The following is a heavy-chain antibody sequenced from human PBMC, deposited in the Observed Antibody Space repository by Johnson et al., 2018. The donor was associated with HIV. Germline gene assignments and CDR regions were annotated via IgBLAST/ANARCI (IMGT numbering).Heavy chain of an antibody. CDR2: ISYDGSNK. Sequence: VQLVESGGGVVQPGRSLRLSCAASGFTFSSYAMHWVRQAPGKGLEWVAVISYDGSNKYYADSVKGRFTISRDNSKNTLYLQMNSLRAEDTAVYYCATNQYQLPAPFDIWGQGTMVTVSS. J-gene: IGHJ3*02. CDR3: ATNQYQLPAPFDI. CDR1: GFTFSSYA. V-gene: IGHV3-30*04. D-gene: IGHD2-2*01.